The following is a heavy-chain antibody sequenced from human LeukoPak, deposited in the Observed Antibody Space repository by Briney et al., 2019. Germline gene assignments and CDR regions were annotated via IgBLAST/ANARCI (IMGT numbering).Heavy chain of an antibody. CDR1: GGSISSYY. V-gene: IGHV4-59*12. Sequence: SETLSLTCTVSGGSISSYYWSWIRQPPGKGLEWIGYIYYSGSTNYNPSLKSRVTMSVDTSKNQFSLKLSSVTAADTAVYYCARDSGIAVAGVDYWGQGTLVTVSS. D-gene: IGHD6-19*01. CDR3: ARDSGIAVAGVDY. J-gene: IGHJ4*02. CDR2: IYYSGST.